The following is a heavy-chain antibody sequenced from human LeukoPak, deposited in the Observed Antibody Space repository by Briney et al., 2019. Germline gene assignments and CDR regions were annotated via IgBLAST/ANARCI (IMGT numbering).Heavy chain of an antibody. CDR3: AKSGRPYCSGGSCYGWFDP. V-gene: IGHV3-23*01. CDR1: GFTFSSYG. Sequence: GGSLRLSCAASGFTFSSYGMSWVRQAPGKGLEWVSAISGSGGSTYYADSVKGRFTTSRDNSKNTLYLQMNSLRAEDTAVYYCAKSGRPYCSGGSCYGWFDPWGQGTLVTVSS. CDR2: ISGSGGST. D-gene: IGHD2-15*01. J-gene: IGHJ5*02.